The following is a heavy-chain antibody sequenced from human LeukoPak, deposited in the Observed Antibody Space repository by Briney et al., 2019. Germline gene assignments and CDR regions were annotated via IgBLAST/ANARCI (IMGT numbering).Heavy chain of an antibody. V-gene: IGHV4-39*07. CDR1: GGSISSSSYY. Sequence: PSETLSLTCTVSGGSISSSSYYWGWIRQPPGKGLEWIGEINHSGTTHYNPSLKHKVTMSVDTSKTQFSLQFISVTAADTAIYYCARYGSSSLRAGYYYYMDVWGKGTTVTVSS. J-gene: IGHJ6*03. CDR2: INHSGTT. CDR3: ARYGSSSLRAGYYYYMDV. D-gene: IGHD6-6*01.